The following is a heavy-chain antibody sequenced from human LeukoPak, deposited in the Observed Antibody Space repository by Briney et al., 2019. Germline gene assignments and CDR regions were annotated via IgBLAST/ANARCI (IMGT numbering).Heavy chain of an antibody. J-gene: IGHJ3*02. Sequence: SSETLSLTCTVSGGSISSSNYYWGWIRQPPGKGLEWIGSIFYSGNTFYNPSLKSRVTISVGTSKIQFSLKLSSVTAADTAVYYCARDLYSSRTNDAFVIWGQGTMVTVSS. CDR1: GGSISSSNYY. V-gene: IGHV4-39*07. CDR2: IFYSGNT. CDR3: ARDLYSSRTNDAFVI. D-gene: IGHD6-13*01.